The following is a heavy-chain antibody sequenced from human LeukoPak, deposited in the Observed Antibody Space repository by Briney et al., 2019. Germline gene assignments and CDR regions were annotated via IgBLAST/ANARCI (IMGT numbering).Heavy chain of an antibody. Sequence: PGRSLRLSCAASGFTFSSYEMNWVRQAPGKGLEWVSYISSSGSTIYYADSVKGRFTISRDNAKNSLYLQMNSLRAEDTAVYYCARGCSSTSRYQDYWGQGTLVTVSS. CDR1: GFTFSSYE. V-gene: IGHV3-48*03. J-gene: IGHJ4*02. D-gene: IGHD2-2*01. CDR3: ARGCSSTSRYQDY. CDR2: ISSSGSTI.